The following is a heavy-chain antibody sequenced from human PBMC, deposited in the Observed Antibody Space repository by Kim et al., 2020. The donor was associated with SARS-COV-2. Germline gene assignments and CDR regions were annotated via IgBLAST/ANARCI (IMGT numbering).Heavy chain of an antibody. V-gene: IGHV3-7*01. Sequence: GGSLRLSCAGSGFTFSRYWMNWVRQAPGKGLEWLANINQDGSQIYYADSVKGRFTVSRDNAKNSMYLQMYSLIGEDTAVYYCVTGSHTDYWGQGTLVTVSS. J-gene: IGHJ4*02. CDR3: VTGSHTDY. CDR2: INQDGSQI. CDR1: GFTFSRYW.